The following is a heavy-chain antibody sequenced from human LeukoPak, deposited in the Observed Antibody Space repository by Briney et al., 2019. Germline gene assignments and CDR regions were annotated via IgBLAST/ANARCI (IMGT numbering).Heavy chain of an antibody. V-gene: IGHV4-59*08. D-gene: IGHD3-10*01. J-gene: IGHJ3*02. CDR2: IYYSGST. Sequence: PSETLSLTCTVSGGSISNYFWSWIRQPPGKELEWIGYIYYSGSTSYNPSLKSRVTISVDTSKNQFSLRLSSVTAADTAVYYCARRFSGDAFDIWGQGTVVTVSS. CDR3: ARRFSGDAFDI. CDR1: GGSISNYF.